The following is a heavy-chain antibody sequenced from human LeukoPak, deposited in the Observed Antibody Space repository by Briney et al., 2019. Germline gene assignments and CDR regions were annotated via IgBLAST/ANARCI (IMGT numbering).Heavy chain of an antibody. CDR3: ARWADVDTAIAYYYYYYMDV. CDR2: ISSSSSYI. D-gene: IGHD5-18*01. Sequence: PGGSLRLSCAASGFTFSSYSMNWVRQAPGKGLEWVSSISSSSSYIYYADSVKGRFTISRDNAKNSLYLQMNSLRAEDTAVYYCARWADVDTAIAYYYYYYMDVWGKGTTVTVSS. CDR1: GFTFSSYS. V-gene: IGHV3-21*01. J-gene: IGHJ6*03.